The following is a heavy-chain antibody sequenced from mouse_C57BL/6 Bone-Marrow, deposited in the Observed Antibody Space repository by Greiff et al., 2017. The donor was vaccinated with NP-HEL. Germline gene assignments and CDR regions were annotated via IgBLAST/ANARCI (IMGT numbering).Heavy chain of an antibody. V-gene: IGHV1-55*01. D-gene: IGHD2-2*01. CDR3: ARMVTTAWYFDV. J-gene: IGHJ1*03. CDR2: IYPGSGST. CDR1: GYTFTSYW. Sequence: VQLQQPGAELVKPGASVKMSCKASGYTFTSYWITWVKQRPGQGLEWIGDIYPGSGSTTYNEKFKSKATLTVDTSSSTAYMQLSSLTSEDSAVYYGARMVTTAWYFDVWGTGTTVTVSS.